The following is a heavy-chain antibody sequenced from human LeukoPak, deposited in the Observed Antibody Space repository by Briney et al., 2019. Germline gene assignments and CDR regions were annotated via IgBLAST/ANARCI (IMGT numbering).Heavy chain of an antibody. Sequence: PSETLSLTCTVSGGSISSYYWSWIRQPPGKGLEWIGYIYYSGSTNYNPSLKSRVTISVDTSKNQFSLKLSSVTAADTAVYYCVAANGYNLFDYWGQGTLVTVSS. V-gene: IGHV4-59*01. CDR3: VAANGYNLFDY. D-gene: IGHD5-24*01. CDR2: IYYSGST. J-gene: IGHJ4*02. CDR1: GGSISSYY.